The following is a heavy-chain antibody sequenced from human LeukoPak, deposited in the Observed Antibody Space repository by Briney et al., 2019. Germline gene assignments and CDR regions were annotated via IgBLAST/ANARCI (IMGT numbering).Heavy chain of an antibody. CDR3: ARDISSSWYRTYYFDY. J-gene: IGHJ4*02. CDR2: ISAYNGNT. V-gene: IGHV1-18*01. Sequence: ASVKVSCKASGYTFTSYAMHWVRQAPGQRLEWMGWISAYNGNTNYAQKLQGRVTMTTDTSTSTAYMELRSLRSDDTAVYYCARDISSSWYRTYYFDYWGQGTLVTVSS. CDR1: GYTFTSYA. D-gene: IGHD6-13*01.